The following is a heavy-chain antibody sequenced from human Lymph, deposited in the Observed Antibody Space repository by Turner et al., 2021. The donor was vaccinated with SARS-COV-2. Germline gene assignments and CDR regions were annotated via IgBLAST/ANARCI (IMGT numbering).Heavy chain of an antibody. CDR2: IWYDGSNK. Sequence: QVQLVESGGGVVQPGGFLRLYCASSGFTFSSYAMHWCRQAPGKGLEWVAVIWYDGSNKYYADSVKGRFTISRDNSKNTLYLQMNSLRAEDTALYYCARGSGAGDYWGQGTLVTVSS. CDR1: GFTFSSYA. D-gene: IGHD7-27*01. CDR3: ARGSGAGDY. J-gene: IGHJ4*02. V-gene: IGHV3-33*01.